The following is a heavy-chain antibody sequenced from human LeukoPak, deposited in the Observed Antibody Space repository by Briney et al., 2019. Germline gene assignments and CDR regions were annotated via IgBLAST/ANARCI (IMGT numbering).Heavy chain of an antibody. Sequence: ASVKVSCKASGYTFTGYYMHWVRQAPGQGLEWMGWINPNSGGTNYAQKFQGWVTMTRDTSISTAYMELSRLRSDDTAVYYCAKVAPNYGDYVPDAFDIWGQGTMVTVSS. CDR3: AKVAPNYGDYVPDAFDI. V-gene: IGHV1-2*04. CDR1: GYTFTGYY. J-gene: IGHJ3*02. D-gene: IGHD4-17*01. CDR2: INPNSGGT.